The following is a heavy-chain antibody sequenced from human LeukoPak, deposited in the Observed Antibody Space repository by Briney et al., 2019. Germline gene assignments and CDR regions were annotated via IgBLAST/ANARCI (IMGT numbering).Heavy chain of an antibody. CDR3: ARMGQWLALDY. CDR2: ISSSSDYT. V-gene: IGHV3-11*03. D-gene: IGHD6-19*01. J-gene: IGHJ4*02. Sequence: PGGSLRLSCAASGFTFSDYYITSIRQAPGKGHECVSYISSSSDYTNYPDSVKGGFTISRDNAKNSLFLQMNSLRVEDTAVYYCARMGQWLALDYGGQGTLVTVSS. CDR1: GFTFSDYY.